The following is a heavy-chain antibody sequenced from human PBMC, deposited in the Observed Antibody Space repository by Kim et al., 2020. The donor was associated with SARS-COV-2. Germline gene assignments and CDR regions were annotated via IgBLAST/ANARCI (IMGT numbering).Heavy chain of an antibody. Sequence: SETLSLTCAVSGGSISSSNWWSWVRQPPGKGLEWIGEIYHSGSTNYNPSLKSRVTISVDKSKNQFSLKLSSVTAADTAVYYCARVPRITMIVVGFDYWGQGTLVTVSS. J-gene: IGHJ4*02. CDR2: IYHSGST. CDR1: GGSISSSNW. D-gene: IGHD3-22*01. V-gene: IGHV4-4*02. CDR3: ARVPRITMIVVGFDY.